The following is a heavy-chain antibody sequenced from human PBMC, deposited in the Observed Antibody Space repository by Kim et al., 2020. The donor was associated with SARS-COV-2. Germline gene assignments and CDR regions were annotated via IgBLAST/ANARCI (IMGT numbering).Heavy chain of an antibody. Sequence: SETLSLTCAVYGGSFSGYYWSWIRQPPGKGLEWIGEINHSGSTNYNPSLKSRVTISVDTSKNQFSLKLSSVTAADTAVYYCARGGGIDSSSWYRSRRLLGFDPWGQGTLVTVSS. J-gene: IGHJ5*02. D-gene: IGHD6-13*01. CDR2: INHSGST. CDR1: GGSFSGYY. V-gene: IGHV4-34*01. CDR3: ARGGGIDSSSWYRSRRLLGFDP.